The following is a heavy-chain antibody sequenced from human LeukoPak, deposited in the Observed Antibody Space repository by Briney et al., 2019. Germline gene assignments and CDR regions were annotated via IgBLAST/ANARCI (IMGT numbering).Heavy chain of an antibody. J-gene: IGHJ4*02. V-gene: IGHV3-21*01. CDR1: GFAVSNTY. CDR2: ISSSSSYI. Sequence: PGGSLRLSCAASGFAVSNTYMSWVRQAPGKGLEWVSSISSSSSYIYYADSVKGRFTISRDNAKNSLYLQMNSLRAEDTAVYYCARLTITGFDYWGQGTLVTVSS. CDR3: ARLTITGFDY. D-gene: IGHD1-1*01.